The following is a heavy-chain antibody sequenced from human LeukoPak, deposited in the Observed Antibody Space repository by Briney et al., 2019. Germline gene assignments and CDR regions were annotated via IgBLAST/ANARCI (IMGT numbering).Heavy chain of an antibody. D-gene: IGHD3-10*01. CDR2: ISSSSSYI. CDR1: GFTFSSYS. J-gene: IGHJ6*02. Sequence: GGSLRLSCAASGFTFSSYSMNWVRQAPGKGLEWVSSISSSSSYIYYADSVKGRFTISRDNAKNSLYLQMNSLRAEDTAVYYCALWFGEFTYYYYYGMDVWGQGTTVTVSS. CDR3: ALWFGEFTYYYYYGMDV. V-gene: IGHV3-21*01.